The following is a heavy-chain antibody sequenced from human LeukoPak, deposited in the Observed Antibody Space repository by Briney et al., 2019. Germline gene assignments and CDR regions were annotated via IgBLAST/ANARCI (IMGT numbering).Heavy chain of an antibody. D-gene: IGHD3-10*01. Sequence: ASVKVSCKASGYTFTGYYMHWVRQAPGQGLEWMGWINPQSGSTSYAQPFQGRVVMTLDTSVNSVYMEMSSLGYADTATYFCARDRADEYSAGSYVSFDPWGRGTPLTVSS. CDR2: INPQSGST. CDR1: GYTFTGYY. J-gene: IGHJ5*02. CDR3: ARDRADEYSAGSYVSFDP. V-gene: IGHV1-2*02.